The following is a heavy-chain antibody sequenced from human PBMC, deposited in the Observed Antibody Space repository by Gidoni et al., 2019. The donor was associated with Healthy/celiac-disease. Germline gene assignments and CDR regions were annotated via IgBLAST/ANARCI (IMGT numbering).Heavy chain of an antibody. CDR3: ARASEDYYDSSGYYWYFDL. V-gene: IGHV3-53*01. CDR1: GFPVSSNY. J-gene: IGHJ2*01. Sequence: EVQLVEPGGGLIQPGGSRRLSCAASGFPVSSNYMRWVRQAPGKGLEWVSVIYSGGSTYYADSVKGRFTISRDNSKNTLYLQMNSLRAEDTAVYYCARASEDYYDSSGYYWYFDLWGRGTLVTVSS. CDR2: IYSGGST. D-gene: IGHD3-22*01.